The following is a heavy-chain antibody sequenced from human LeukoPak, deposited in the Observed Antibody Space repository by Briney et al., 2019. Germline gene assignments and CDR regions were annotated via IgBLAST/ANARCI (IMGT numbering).Heavy chain of an antibody. CDR1: GYRFINYW. J-gene: IGHJ4*02. Sequence: PGASLKISCKGPGYRFINYWIGWGRQMPGKGLEWMGIIYPGDSDTRYSPSFQGQVTISADKSISTAYLQWSSLKASDTAMYYCARHSGSYGDDCWGQGTLVTVSS. CDR3: ARHSGSYGDDC. V-gene: IGHV5-51*01. D-gene: IGHD1-26*01. CDR2: IYPGDSDT.